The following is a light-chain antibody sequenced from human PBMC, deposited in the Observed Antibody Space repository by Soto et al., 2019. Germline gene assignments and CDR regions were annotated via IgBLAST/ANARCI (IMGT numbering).Light chain of an antibody. CDR2: STN. CDR1: TGVVTSGSH. Sequence: QAVVTQEPSLTVSPGGTVTLTCSSNTGVVTSGSHPNWFHQKAGQAPRPLIYSTNKKYSWTPARFSGSLLGDKGALTLAGAQPEDEGDYYCLLHNGSAWVFGGGTKLTVL. V-gene: IGLV7-43*01. J-gene: IGLJ3*02. CDR3: LLHNGSAWV.